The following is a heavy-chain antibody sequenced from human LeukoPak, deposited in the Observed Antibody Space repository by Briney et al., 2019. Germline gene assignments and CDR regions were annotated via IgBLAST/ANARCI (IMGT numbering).Heavy chain of an antibody. CDR2: IYYSGST. V-gene: IGHV4-39*01. J-gene: IGHJ3*02. CDR3: ASADVPFAFDI. CDR1: GGSIGSSSYY. Sequence: SETLSLTCTVSGGSIGSSSYYWGWIRQPPGKGLEWIGSIYYSGSTYYNPSLKSRVTISVDTSKNQFSLKLSSVTAADTAAYYCASADVPFAFDIWGQGTMVTVSS.